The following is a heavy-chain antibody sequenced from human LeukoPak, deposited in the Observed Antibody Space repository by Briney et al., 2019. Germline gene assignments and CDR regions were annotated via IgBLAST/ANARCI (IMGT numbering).Heavy chain of an antibody. J-gene: IGHJ4*02. Sequence: GGSLRLSCAASGFTVSSNYMYWVRQAPGKGLEWVSLIYTDGSTYYSDSVKSRFTISRDNTKNTVYVKMNSLRAEDRAVYYCCSDNSGYYSIRFDYWGQGTLVTVSS. CDR2: IYTDGST. D-gene: IGHD3-22*01. CDR1: GFTVSSNY. CDR3: CSDNSGYYSIRFDY. V-gene: IGHV3-53*01.